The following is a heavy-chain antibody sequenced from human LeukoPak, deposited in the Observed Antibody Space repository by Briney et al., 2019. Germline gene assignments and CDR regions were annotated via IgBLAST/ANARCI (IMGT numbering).Heavy chain of an antibody. CDR2: INPNSGGT. Sequence: ASVKVSCKASGYTFTGYYMHWVRQAPGQGLEWMGWINPNSGGTNFALRFQGRVTMTRDTSISTAYMELSRLRSDDTAVYYCARPYSSGWTTGYWGQGTLVTVSS. J-gene: IGHJ4*02. D-gene: IGHD6-19*01. V-gene: IGHV1-2*02. CDR3: ARPYSSGWTTGY. CDR1: GYTFTGYY.